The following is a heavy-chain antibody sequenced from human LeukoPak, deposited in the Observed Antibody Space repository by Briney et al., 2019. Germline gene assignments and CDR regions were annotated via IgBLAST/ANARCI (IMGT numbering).Heavy chain of an antibody. CDR2: IYYNVNT. J-gene: IGHJ4*02. Sequence: SETLSLTCSVSDCSISTYFWSWIRQPPGRGLEWIACIYYNVNTSYNPSLKSRVTISVDTSKNQFSLKLSSVTAADTAMHYCARMTGNCLTGYYFGYWGQGTPVTVSS. D-gene: IGHD1-14*01. CDR1: DCSISTYF. V-gene: IGHV4-59*01. CDR3: ARMTGNCLTGYYFGY.